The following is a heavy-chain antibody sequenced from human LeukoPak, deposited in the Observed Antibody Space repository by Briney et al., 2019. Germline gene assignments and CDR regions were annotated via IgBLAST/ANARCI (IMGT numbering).Heavy chain of an antibody. CDR3: ARRAVTTKVPDAFDI. D-gene: IGHD4-17*01. CDR1: GGSISSYY. Sequence: KSSETLSLTCTVSGGSISSYYWSWIRQPPGKGLEWIGYIYYSGSTNYNPSLKSRVTISVDTSKNQFSLKLSSVTAADTAVYYCARRAVTTKVPDAFDIWGQGTMVTVSS. V-gene: IGHV4-59*01. J-gene: IGHJ3*02. CDR2: IYYSGST.